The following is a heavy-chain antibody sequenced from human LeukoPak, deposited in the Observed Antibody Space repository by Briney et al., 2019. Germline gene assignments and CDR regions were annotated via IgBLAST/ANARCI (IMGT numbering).Heavy chain of an antibody. Sequence: SETLSLTCTVSGDSISSYYWSWIRQPPGKGLEWIGYIYYSGGTNYNPSLKSRVTISVDTSKNQFSLKLSSVTAADTAVYYCARQVDTAMDLFDYWGQGTLVTVSS. CDR2: IYYSGGT. J-gene: IGHJ4*02. D-gene: IGHD5-18*01. V-gene: IGHV4-59*08. CDR3: ARQVDTAMDLFDY. CDR1: GDSISSYY.